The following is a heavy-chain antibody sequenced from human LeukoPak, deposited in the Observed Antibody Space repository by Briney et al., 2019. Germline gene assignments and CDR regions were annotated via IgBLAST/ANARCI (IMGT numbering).Heavy chain of an antibody. J-gene: IGHJ2*01. CDR3: ASYGDYWYFDL. Sequence: SETLSLTCTVSGGSISSSSYYWGWIRQPPGKGLEWIGSIYYSGSTYYNPSLKSRVTISVDTSKNQFSLKLSSVTAADTAVYYCASYGDYWYFDLWGRGTLVTVSS. CDR2: IYYSGST. D-gene: IGHD4-17*01. CDR1: GGSISSSSYY. V-gene: IGHV4-39*07.